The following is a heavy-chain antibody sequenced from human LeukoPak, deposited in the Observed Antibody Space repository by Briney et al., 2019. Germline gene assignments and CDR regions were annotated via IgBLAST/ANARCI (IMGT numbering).Heavy chain of an antibody. J-gene: IGHJ5*02. Sequence: SVKVSCKASGGTFSSYAIVWVRQAPGQGLEWMGGIIPIFGTADYAQKFQGRVTITADESTSTAYMELSSLRSEDTAVYYCAKGGAVAGTRPAFDPWGQGTLVTVSS. CDR3: AKGGAVAGTRPAFDP. D-gene: IGHD6-19*01. CDR1: GGTFSSYA. V-gene: IGHV1-69*01. CDR2: IIPIFGTA.